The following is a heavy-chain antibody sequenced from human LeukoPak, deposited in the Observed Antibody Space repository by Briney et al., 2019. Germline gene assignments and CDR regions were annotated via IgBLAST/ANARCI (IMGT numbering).Heavy chain of an antibody. V-gene: IGHV3-7*05. CDR2: INQDGSEK. J-gene: IGHJ4*02. CDR1: GFTFSSYW. CDR3: ARDYGGNSIDY. D-gene: IGHD4-23*01. Sequence: GGSLRLSCAASGFTFSSYWMSWVRQAPGKGLEWVANINQDGSEKYYVDSVKGRFTISRDNGKSSLYLQMNNLRAEDTAVYYCARDYGGNSIDYWGQGTLVTVSS.